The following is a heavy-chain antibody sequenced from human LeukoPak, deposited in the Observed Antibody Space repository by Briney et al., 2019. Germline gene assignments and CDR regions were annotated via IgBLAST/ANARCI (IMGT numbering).Heavy chain of an antibody. D-gene: IGHD5-24*01. CDR2: IFPGDSDS. V-gene: IGHV5-51*01. CDR3: ARFRDDFPDY. CDR1: GYSFTSYW. Sequence: GESLKISCKGSGYSFTSYWIGWVRQMPGKGLEGMGIIFPGDSDSRYSPSFPGQVTISVDKSISTAYLQWNSLKASDTAIYYCARFRDDFPDYWGQGTLIIVSS. J-gene: IGHJ4*02.